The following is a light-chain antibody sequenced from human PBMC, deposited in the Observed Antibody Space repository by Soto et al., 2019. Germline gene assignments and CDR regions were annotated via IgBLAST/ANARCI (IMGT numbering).Light chain of an antibody. J-gene: IGKJ1*01. CDR3: QQSHTAPPRT. CDR1: QNIGSC. Sequence: DIQMTQSPSSLSASIGDRVTITCRASQNIGSCLNWYQQIPGKAPKLLIYAASNLESGVPSGFSGSGSGTDFTLTISSLQPGDFATYFCQQSHTAPPRTFGQGTKVDIK. CDR2: AAS. V-gene: IGKV1-39*01.